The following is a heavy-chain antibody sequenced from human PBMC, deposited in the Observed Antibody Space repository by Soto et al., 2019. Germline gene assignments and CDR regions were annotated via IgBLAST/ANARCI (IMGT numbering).Heavy chain of an antibody. Sequence: XESLRLSRAASGFTSTRYSMNWVRQAPGKGLEWVSSISSTTNYIYYGDSMKGRFTISRDNAKNSLYLEMNSLRAEDTAVYYCARESEDLTSNFDYWGQGTLVTVSS. CDR2: ISSTTNYI. J-gene: IGHJ4*02. CDR1: GFTSTRYS. CDR3: ARESEDLTSNFDY. V-gene: IGHV3-21*06.